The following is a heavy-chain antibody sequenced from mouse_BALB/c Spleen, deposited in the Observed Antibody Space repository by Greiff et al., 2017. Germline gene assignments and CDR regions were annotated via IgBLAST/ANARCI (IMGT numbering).Heavy chain of an antibody. Sequence: EVQLQQSGPELVKPGASVKIPCKASGYTFTDYNMDWVKQSHGKSLEWIGDINPNNGGTIYNQKFKGKATLTVDKSSSTAYMELRSLTSEDTAVYYCARSPYYYGRGSWFAYWGQGTLVTVSA. V-gene: IGHV1-18*01. CDR3: ARSPYYYGRGSWFAY. D-gene: IGHD1-1*01. CDR2: INPNNGGT. CDR1: GYTFTDYN. J-gene: IGHJ3*01.